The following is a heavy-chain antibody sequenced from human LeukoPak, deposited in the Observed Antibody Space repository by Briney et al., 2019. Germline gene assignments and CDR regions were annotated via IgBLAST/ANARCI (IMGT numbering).Heavy chain of an antibody. CDR1: GFTFSSYW. CDR3: ARGLSYYDSSGLNYALDDAFDI. CDR2: INSDGSST. D-gene: IGHD3-22*01. Sequence: GGSLRLSCAASGFTFSSYWMHWVRQAPGKGLVWVSRINSDGSSTSYADSVKGRFTISRDNAKNTLYLQMNSLRAEDTAVYYCARGLSYYDSSGLNYALDDAFDIWGQGTMVTVSS. J-gene: IGHJ3*02. V-gene: IGHV3-74*01.